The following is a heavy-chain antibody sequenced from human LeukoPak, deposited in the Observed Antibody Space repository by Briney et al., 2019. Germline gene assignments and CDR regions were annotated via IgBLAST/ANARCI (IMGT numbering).Heavy chain of an antibody. V-gene: IGHV3-23*01. CDR1: GFTFSSYA. CDR3: AKDAPVNIVVVPAANS. Sequence: GGSLRLSCAASGFTFSSYAMSWFRQAPGKGLEWVSAISGSGGSTYYADSVKGRFTISRDNSKNTLYLQMNSLRAEDTVVYYCAKDAPVNIVVVPAANSWGQGTLVTVSS. CDR2: ISGSGGST. J-gene: IGHJ4*02. D-gene: IGHD2-2*01.